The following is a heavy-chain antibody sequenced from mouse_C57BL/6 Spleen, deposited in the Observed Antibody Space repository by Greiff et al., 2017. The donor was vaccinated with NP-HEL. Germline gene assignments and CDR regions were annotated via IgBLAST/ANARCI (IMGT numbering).Heavy chain of an antibody. D-gene: IGHD3-3*01. J-gene: IGHJ4*01. CDR1: GYSFTSYY. V-gene: IGHV1-66*01. CDR2: IYPGSGNT. CDR3: ARGGLGYAMDY. Sequence: VKLQESGPELVKPGASVKISCKASGYSFTSYYIHWVKQRPGQGLEWIGWIYPGSGNTKYNEKFKGKATLTADTSSSTAYMQLSSLTSEDSAVYYCARGGLGYAMDYWGQGTSVTVSS.